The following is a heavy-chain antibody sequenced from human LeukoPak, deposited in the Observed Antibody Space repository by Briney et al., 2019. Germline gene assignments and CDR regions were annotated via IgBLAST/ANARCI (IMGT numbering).Heavy chain of an antibody. J-gene: IGHJ4*02. Sequence: ASVKVSCQASGYTFLNYGINWVRQAPGQGLEWVGWSNNITGNPTYAHGFTGRFVYSLDTSVSTAYLQISSLKAEDTAFYYCARFLVTPETNYFWGQGTLVTVSS. CDR3: ARFLVTPETNYF. CDR2: SNNITGNP. CDR1: GYTFLNYG. V-gene: IGHV7-4-1*02. D-gene: IGHD4-23*01.